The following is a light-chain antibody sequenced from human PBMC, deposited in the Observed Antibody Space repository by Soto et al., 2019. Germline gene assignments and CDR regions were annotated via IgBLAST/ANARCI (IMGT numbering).Light chain of an antibody. CDR3: AAWDDSMSGYV. V-gene: IGLV1-47*01. CDR2: RNN. Sequence: QSVLTQPPSASWTPGQRVPISCSGSSYNIGSNYVYWYQQLPGTAPKLLIYRNNQRPSGVPDRFSGSKSGTSASLAISGLRSEDEADYYCAAWDDSMSGYVFGTGTKVTVL. J-gene: IGLJ1*01. CDR1: SYNIGSNY.